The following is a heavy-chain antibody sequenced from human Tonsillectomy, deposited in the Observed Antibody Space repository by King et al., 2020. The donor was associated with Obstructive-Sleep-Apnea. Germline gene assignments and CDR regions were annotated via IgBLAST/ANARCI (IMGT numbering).Heavy chain of an antibody. J-gene: IGHJ5*02. CDR2: IYYSGRT. CDR1: GGSISSSNYY. D-gene: IGHD6-13*01. V-gene: IGHV4-39*07. CDR3: ARERAADPNWFDP. Sequence: LQLQESGPGLVKPSETLSLTCTVSGGSISSSNYYWDWIRQPPGKGLEWIGSIYYSGRTYYNPSLKSRVTISVDTSKNQFSLKRSSVTAADTALYYCARERAADPNWFDPWGQGTLVTVSS.